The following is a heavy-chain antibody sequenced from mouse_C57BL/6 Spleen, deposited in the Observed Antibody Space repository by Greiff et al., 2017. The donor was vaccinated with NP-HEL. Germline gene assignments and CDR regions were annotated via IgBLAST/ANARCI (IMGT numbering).Heavy chain of an antibody. CDR3: ARGYDPYAMDY. J-gene: IGHJ4*01. Sequence: EVKLLESGPGLVKPSQSLSLTCSVTGYSITSGYYWNWIRQFPGNKLEWMGYISYDGSHNYNPSLKNRISITRDTSKNQFFLKLNSVTTEDTATYYCARGYDPYAMDYWGQGTSVTVSS. CDR1: GYSITSGYY. V-gene: IGHV3-6*01. D-gene: IGHD2-3*01. CDR2: ISYDGSH.